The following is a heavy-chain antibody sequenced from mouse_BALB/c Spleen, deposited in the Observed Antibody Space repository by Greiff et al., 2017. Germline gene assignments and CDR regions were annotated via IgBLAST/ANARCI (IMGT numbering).Heavy chain of an antibody. D-gene: IGHD2-4*01. Sequence: VQLQQSGAELVRPGSSVKISCKASGYAFSSYWMNWVKQRPGQGLEWIGQIYPGDGDTNYNGKFKGKATLTADKSSSTAYMQLSSLTSEDSAVYFCASGDDYDYAMDYWGQGTSVTVSS. CDR3: ASGDDYDYAMDY. J-gene: IGHJ4*01. CDR1: GYAFSSYW. V-gene: IGHV1-80*01. CDR2: IYPGDGDT.